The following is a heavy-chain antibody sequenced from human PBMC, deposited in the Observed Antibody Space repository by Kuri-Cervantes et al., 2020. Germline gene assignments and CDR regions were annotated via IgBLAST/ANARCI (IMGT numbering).Heavy chain of an antibody. J-gene: IGHJ4*02. D-gene: IGHD4-11*01. Sequence: GGSLRLSCAASGFPFINAWMSWVRQAPGKGLEWVGRIKSQTDGGTTDYAAPMKGRFTISRDDSKYMLYLQMNSLKTEDTAVYYCTTEDYLPFDYWGQGTLVTVSS. CDR2: IKSQTDGGTT. V-gene: IGHV3-15*01. CDR3: TTEDYLPFDY. CDR1: GFPFINAW.